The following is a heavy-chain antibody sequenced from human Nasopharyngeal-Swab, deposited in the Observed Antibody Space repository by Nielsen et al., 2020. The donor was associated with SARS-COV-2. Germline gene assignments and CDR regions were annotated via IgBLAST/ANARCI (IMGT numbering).Heavy chain of an antibody. V-gene: IGHV1-46*01. J-gene: IGHJ3*02. D-gene: IGHD3-9*01. CDR3: ASHQDYDILTGYYQSAFDI. CDR1: GYTFTSYY. CDR2: INPSGGST. Sequence: ASVQVSCKASGYTFTSYYMHWVRQAPGQGLEWMGIINPSGGSTSYAQKFRGRVTMTRDTSTSTVYMELSSLRSEDTAVYYCASHQDYDILTGYYQSAFDIWGQGTMVTVSS.